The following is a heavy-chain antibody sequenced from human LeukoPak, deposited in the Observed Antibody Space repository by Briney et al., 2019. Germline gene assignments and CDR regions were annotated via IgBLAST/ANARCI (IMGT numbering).Heavy chain of an antibody. CDR3: AKLVTGTTWSEY. V-gene: IGHV3-30*18. CDR1: GFTFSSYG. D-gene: IGHD1-20*01. CDR2: ISYDGSNK. J-gene: IGHJ4*02. Sequence: GGSLRLSCAASGFTFSSYGMHWVRQAPGKGLEWVAVISYDGSNKYYADSVKGRFTITRDNSKNTLYLQMNSLRAEDTAVYYCAKLVTGTTWSEYWGQGTLVTVSS.